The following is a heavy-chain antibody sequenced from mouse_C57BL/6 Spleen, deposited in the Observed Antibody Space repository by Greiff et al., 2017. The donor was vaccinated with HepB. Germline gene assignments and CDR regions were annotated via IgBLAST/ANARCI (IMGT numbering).Heavy chain of an antibody. CDR3: ERLKDYGSSYLDY. D-gene: IGHD1-1*01. Sequence: VQLQQSGAELVKPGASVKLSCKASGYTFTSYWMQWVKQRPGQGLEWIGEIDPSDSYTNYNQKFKGKATLTVETSSSTAYMQLSSLTSEDSAVYYWERLKDYGSSYLDYWGQGTTLTVSS. CDR2: IDPSDSYT. CDR1: GYTFTSYW. V-gene: IGHV1-50*01. J-gene: IGHJ2*01.